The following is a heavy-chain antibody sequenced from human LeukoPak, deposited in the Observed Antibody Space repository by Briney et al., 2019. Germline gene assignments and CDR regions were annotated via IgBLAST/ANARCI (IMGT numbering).Heavy chain of an antibody. CDR3: ARDGYYYDSSGYSLFDY. V-gene: IGHV4-4*07. D-gene: IGHD3-22*01. CDR1: GASISSYY. J-gene: IGHJ4*02. CDR2: IYTSGST. Sequence: PSETLSLTCTVSGASISSYYWSWIRQPAGKGLEWIGRIYTSGSTNYNPSLKSRVTMSVDTSKNQFSLKLSSVTAADTAVYYCARDGYYYDSSGYSLFDYWGQGTLVTVSS.